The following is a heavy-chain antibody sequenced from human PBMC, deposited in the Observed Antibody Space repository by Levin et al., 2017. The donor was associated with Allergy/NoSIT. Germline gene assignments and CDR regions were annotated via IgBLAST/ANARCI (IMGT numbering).Heavy chain of an antibody. V-gene: IGHV1-46*01. CDR2: INTSGGST. J-gene: IGHJ4*02. CDR3: ARLKAGPHCSGGSCRGAPFDY. CDR1: GYTFTSYY. D-gene: IGHD2-15*01. Sequence: ASVKVSCKASGYTFTSYYMHWVRQAPGQGLEWMGIINTSGGSTSYAQKFQGRVTMTRDTSTSTVYMELSSLRSEDTAVYYCARLKAGPHCSGGSCRGAPFDYWGQGTLVTVSS.